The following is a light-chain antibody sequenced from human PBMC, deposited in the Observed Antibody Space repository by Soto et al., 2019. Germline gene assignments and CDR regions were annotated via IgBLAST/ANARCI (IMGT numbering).Light chain of an antibody. CDR2: DAS. V-gene: IGKV3-11*01. J-gene: IGKJ4*01. CDR3: PQRSNWPPLT. Sequence: EIVLTQSPATLSLSPGERATLSCRASQSVGSYLAWYQQKPGQAPRLLTYDASNRATGIPARFSGSGSGTDFTLTISSLEPEDFAVYYCPQRSNWPPLTFGGGTKVEIK. CDR1: QSVGSY.